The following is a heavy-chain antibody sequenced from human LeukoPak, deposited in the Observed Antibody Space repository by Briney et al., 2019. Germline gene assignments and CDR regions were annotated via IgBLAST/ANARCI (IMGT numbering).Heavy chain of an antibody. D-gene: IGHD6-13*01. CDR3: ASCGDVSSSGYPEGMDV. CDR2: IYYSGSI. Sequence: SETLPLTCPGSGGSICSYDWSWVRQPPGKGLEWFGSIYYSGSINYNPSLKSRVTISVDTSKNQFSLKLSSVNAADTAVYYCASCGDVSSSGYPEGMDVWGKGTTVTVSS. J-gene: IGHJ6*04. CDR1: GGSICSYD. V-gene: IGHV4-59*01.